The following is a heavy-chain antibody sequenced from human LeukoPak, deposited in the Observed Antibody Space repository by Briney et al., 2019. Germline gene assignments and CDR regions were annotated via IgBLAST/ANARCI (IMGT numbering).Heavy chain of an antibody. D-gene: IGHD6-13*01. V-gene: IGHV3-7*03. CDR1: GFTFSSYW. CDR3: ARVAAAGTDFDY. CDR2: IKQDGSEK. Sequence: GGSLRLSCAASGFTFSSYWMSWVRQAPGKGLEWVANIKQDGSEKYYVDSVKGRFTISRDNSKNTLYLQMNSLRAEDTAVYYCARVAAAGTDFDYWGQGTLVTVSS. J-gene: IGHJ4*02.